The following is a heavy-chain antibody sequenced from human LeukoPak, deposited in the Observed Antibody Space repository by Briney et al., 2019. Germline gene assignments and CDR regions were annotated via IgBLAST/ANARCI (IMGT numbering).Heavy chain of an antibody. Sequence: PVGSLRLSCAASGFTFDDYAMHWVRQAPGKGLEWVSGISWNSGSIGYADSVKGRFTISRDNSKNTLYLQMNSLRAEDTAVYYCAKGYYYMDVWGKGTTVTVSS. J-gene: IGHJ6*03. CDR3: AKGYYYMDV. CDR1: GFTFDDYA. CDR2: ISWNSGSI. V-gene: IGHV3-9*01.